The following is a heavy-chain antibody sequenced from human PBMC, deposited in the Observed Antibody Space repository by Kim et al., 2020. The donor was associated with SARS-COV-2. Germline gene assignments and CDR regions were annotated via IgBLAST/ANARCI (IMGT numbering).Heavy chain of an antibody. Sequence: ASVKVSCKASGYTFTSYAMHWVRQAPGQRLEWMGWINAGNGNTKYSQKFQGRVTITRDTSASTAYMELSSLRSEDTAVYYCARDGDGYYDILTGYYSPYYFDYWGQGTLVTVSS. CDR1: GYTFTSYA. J-gene: IGHJ4*02. V-gene: IGHV1-3*01. D-gene: IGHD3-9*01. CDR3: ARDGDGYYDILTGYYSPYYFDY. CDR2: INAGNGNT.